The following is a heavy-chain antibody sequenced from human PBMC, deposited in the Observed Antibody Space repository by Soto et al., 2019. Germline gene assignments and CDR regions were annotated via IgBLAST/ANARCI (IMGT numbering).Heavy chain of an antibody. CDR2: IYYSGST. V-gene: IGHV4-39*01. J-gene: IGHJ5*02. D-gene: IGHD2-2*01. Sequence: SETLSLTCTVSGGSISSSSYYWGWIRQPPGKGLEWIGSIYYSGSTYYNPSLKSRVTISVDTSKNQFSLKLSSVTAADTAVYYCARHVGCSSTSCYDMWGNNWFDPWGQGTLVTVSS. CDR3: ARHVGCSSTSCYDMWGNNWFDP. CDR1: GGSISSSSYY.